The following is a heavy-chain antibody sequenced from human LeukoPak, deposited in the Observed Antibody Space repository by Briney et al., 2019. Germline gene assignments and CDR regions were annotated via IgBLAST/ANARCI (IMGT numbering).Heavy chain of an antibody. CDR3: AREIGAAAAAFDY. CDR2: TYYSGNT. Sequence: SETLSLTCTVSGGSISSGGYYWSWIRQPPGKGLEWIGSTYYSGNTYYNPSLKSRVTMSVDTSKNHFSLRLNSVTAADTAVYYCAREIGAAAAAFDYWGQGTLVTVSS. J-gene: IGHJ4*02. D-gene: IGHD6-13*01. V-gene: IGHV4-39*07. CDR1: GGSISSGGYY.